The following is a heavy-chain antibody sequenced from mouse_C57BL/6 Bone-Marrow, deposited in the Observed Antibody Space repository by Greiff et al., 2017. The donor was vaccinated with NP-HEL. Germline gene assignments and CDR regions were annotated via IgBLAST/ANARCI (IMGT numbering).Heavy chain of an antibody. J-gene: IGHJ1*03. CDR2: IRNKANGYTT. D-gene: IGHD1-1*01. CDR3: ERYVPPPAGSSYDWYFDV. Sequence: EVKLMESGGGLVQPGGSLSLSCAASGFTFTDYYMSWVRQPPGKALEWLGFIRNKANGYTTEYSASVKGRFTISSDNSQSILYLQMNALRAEDSATYYCERYVPPPAGSSYDWYFDVWGTGTTVTVSS. V-gene: IGHV7-3*01. CDR1: GFTFTDYY.